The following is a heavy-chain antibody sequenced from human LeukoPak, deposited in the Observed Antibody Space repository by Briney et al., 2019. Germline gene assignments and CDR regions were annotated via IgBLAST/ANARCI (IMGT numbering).Heavy chain of an antibody. CDR2: ISAYNGNT. CDR3: ARERTKVYSNYGMDV. J-gene: IGHJ6*02. V-gene: IGHV1-18*01. Sequence: ASVKVSCKASGYTFTSYGISWVRQAPGQGLEWMGWISAYNGNTNYAQKLQGRVTMTTDTSTSTAYMELRSLRSDDTAVYYCARERTKVYSNYGMDVWGQGTTVTVSS. CDR1: GYTFTSYG. D-gene: IGHD4-11*01.